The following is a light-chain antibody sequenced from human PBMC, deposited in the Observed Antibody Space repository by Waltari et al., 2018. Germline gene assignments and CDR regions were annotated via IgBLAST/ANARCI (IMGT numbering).Light chain of an antibody. CDR2: AAS. V-gene: IGKV1-12*01. Sequence: DIQMTQSPSSLSASVGDRVTITCQASQGIGNPLAWYQQRPGKAPKLLIYAASSLHRAFPSRFSGSGSATEFTLTISSLQPEDFATYYCQQHDSYPYTFDQGTTVDIK. CDR3: QQHDSYPYT. J-gene: IGKJ2*01. CDR1: QGIGNP.